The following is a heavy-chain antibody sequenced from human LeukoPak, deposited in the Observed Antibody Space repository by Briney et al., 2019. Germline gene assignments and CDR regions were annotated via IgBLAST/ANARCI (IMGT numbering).Heavy chain of an antibody. CDR3: ARAAGYYYYGMDV. D-gene: IGHD6-13*01. Sequence: ASVKVSCKASGYTFTGYYMHWVRQAPGQGLAWMGWINPNSGGTNYAQKFQGRATMTRDTSISTAYMELSRLRSDDTAVYYCARAAGYYYYGMDVWGQGTTVTVSS. CDR2: INPNSGGT. J-gene: IGHJ6*02. CDR1: GYTFTGYY. V-gene: IGHV1-2*02.